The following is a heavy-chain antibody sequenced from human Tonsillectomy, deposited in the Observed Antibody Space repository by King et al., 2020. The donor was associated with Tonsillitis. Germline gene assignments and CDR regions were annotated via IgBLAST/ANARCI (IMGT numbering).Heavy chain of an antibody. CDR1: GFTFSYYS. V-gene: IGHV3-21*01. CDR3: ATGRVGAFDI. D-gene: IGHD1-26*01. CDR2: ISSSSSYI. Sequence: VQLVESGGGLVKPGGSLRLSCAASGFTFSYYSMNWVRQAPGKGLEWVSSISSSSSYIYYADSVKGRFTISRDTAKNSLYLQMNSLSAEDTAVYYCATGRVGAFDIWGQGTMVTVSS. J-gene: IGHJ3*02.